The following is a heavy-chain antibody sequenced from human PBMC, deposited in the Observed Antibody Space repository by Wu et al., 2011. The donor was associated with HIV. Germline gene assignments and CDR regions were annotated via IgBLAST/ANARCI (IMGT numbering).Heavy chain of an antibody. CDR1: GYTFTGYY. Sequence: QVQLVQSGAEVKKPGASVKVSCKAFGYTFTGYYIHWVRQAPGQGPEWMGWINPHSGDTNYALKFQGRVTMTRDTSINTAYMELSRLRSDDTAVYYCARDYNFWSGYYSIWDYWGQGTLVTVSS. CDR2: INPHSGDT. CDR3: ARDYNFWSGYYSIWDY. V-gene: IGHV1-2*02. D-gene: IGHD3-3*01. J-gene: IGHJ4*02.